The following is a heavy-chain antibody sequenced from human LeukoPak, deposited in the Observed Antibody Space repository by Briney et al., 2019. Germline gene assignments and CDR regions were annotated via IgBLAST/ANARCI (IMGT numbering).Heavy chain of an antibody. D-gene: IGHD2-21*02. Sequence: ASVKVSCKASGYTFTGYYVHWVRQAPGQGLEWMGRINPNSGDTNYAQKFQGRVTMTRDTSISTTYMELSRLRSDDTAVYYCARDYCGGDCFPDYWGQGTLVTVSS. CDR3: ARDYCGGDCFPDY. V-gene: IGHV1-2*06. J-gene: IGHJ4*02. CDR2: INPNSGDT. CDR1: GYTFTGYY.